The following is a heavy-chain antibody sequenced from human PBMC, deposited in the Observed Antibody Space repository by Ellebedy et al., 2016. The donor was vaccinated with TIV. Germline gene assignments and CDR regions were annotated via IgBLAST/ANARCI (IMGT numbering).Heavy chain of an antibody. D-gene: IGHD1-1*01. CDR3: ATETFNDVDLEMWGVFDL. J-gene: IGHJ3*01. CDR1: GFTVSSNY. V-gene: IGHV3-66*01. CDR2: ISTRGDT. Sequence: GESLKISCATSGFTVSSNYMSWVRQAPGRGLEWVSLISTRGDTFYADSVKGRFTISRDNSKNTLFLQINSLKPDDTAVYYCATETFNDVDLEMWGVFDLWGLGTKVTVSS.